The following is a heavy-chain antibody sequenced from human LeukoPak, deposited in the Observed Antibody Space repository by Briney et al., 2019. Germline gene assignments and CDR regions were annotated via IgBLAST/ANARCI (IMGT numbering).Heavy chain of an antibody. CDR2: ISNHGSNK. D-gene: IGHD2-2*01. V-gene: IGHV3-30*18. CDR3: AKEPYCSSTSCIGEYFQR. CDR1: GFTFSDYD. Sequence: GGSLRLSCAASGFTFSDYDMHWVRQAPGKGLEWVAVISNHGSNKYYADSVKGRFTISRDNSKNTLYLQMSSLRAEDTAVYYCAKEPYCSSTSCIGEYFQRWGQGTLVTVSS. J-gene: IGHJ1*01.